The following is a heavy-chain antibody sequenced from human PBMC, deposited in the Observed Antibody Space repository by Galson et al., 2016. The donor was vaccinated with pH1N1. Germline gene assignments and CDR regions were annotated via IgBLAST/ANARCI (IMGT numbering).Heavy chain of an antibody. J-gene: IGHJ6*02. CDR3: ARDRKVEPAAMGYYYHDMDV. D-gene: IGHD2-2*01. CDR2: IKQDGREK. V-gene: IGHV3-7*01. Sequence: SLRLSCAASGFTFMNFWMSWVRQAPGKGLEWVANIKQDGREKYYVDPVKGRFTISRDNAKNSLYLQMNSLRVEDTAVYYCARDRKVEPAAMGYYYHDMDVWGQGTTVTVTS. CDR1: GFTFMNFW.